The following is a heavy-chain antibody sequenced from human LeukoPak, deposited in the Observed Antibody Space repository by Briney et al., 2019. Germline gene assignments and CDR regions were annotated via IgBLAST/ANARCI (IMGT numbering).Heavy chain of an antibody. V-gene: IGHV3-7*01. D-gene: IGHD6-19*01. J-gene: IGHJ4*02. CDR2: IKQDGSEK. CDR1: GFTFSSYT. Sequence: PGGSLRLSCGDSGFTFSSYTMSWVRQAPGKGLEWVANIKQDGSEKYYVDSVRGRFTISRDNAKNSLYLQMNSLRAEDTAVYYCARDRGSSGWYEFDYWGQGTLVTVSS. CDR3: ARDRGSSGWYEFDY.